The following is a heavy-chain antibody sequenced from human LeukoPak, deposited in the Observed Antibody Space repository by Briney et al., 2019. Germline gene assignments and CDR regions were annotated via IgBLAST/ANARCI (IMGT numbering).Heavy chain of an antibody. Sequence: ASVKVSRKASGYIFTDYYMHWVRQAPGQGLEWMGIMRPSGGSTTYAQKFQGRVTMTRDTSTSTVYMELSSLRSDDTAMYYCAREYTVVTFYYFDNWGQGTPVTVSS. J-gene: IGHJ4*02. CDR2: MRPSGGST. CDR1: GYIFTDYY. V-gene: IGHV1-46*01. CDR3: AREYTVVTFYYFDN. D-gene: IGHD4-23*01.